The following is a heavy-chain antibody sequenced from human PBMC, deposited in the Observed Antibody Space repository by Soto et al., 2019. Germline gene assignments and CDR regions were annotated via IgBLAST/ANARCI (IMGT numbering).Heavy chain of an antibody. J-gene: IGHJ4*02. CDR1: GYTFTGYY. V-gene: IGHV1-2*02. Sequence: QVQLVQSGAEVKKPGASVKVSCKASGYTFTGYYMHWVRQAPGQGLEWMGWINPNSGGTNYAQKFQGRVTMTRDTSSSTAYMELSRLRSDDTAVYYCARDFYYDSSGITEKYYFDYWGQGTLVTVSS. D-gene: IGHD3-22*01. CDR2: INPNSGGT. CDR3: ARDFYYDSSGITEKYYFDY.